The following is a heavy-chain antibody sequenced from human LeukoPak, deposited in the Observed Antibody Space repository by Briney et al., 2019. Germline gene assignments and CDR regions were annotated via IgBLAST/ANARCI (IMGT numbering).Heavy chain of an antibody. Sequence: GGSLRLSCAASGFTFSSYSMNWVRQAPGKGLEWVSSISSSSSYIYYADSVKGRSTISRDNAKNSLYLQMNSLRAEDTAVYYCAILRLTSYYGSGSQAIDYWGQGTLVTVSS. CDR1: GFTFSSYS. V-gene: IGHV3-21*01. CDR3: AILRLTSYYGSGSQAIDY. CDR2: ISSSSSYI. J-gene: IGHJ4*02. D-gene: IGHD3-10*01.